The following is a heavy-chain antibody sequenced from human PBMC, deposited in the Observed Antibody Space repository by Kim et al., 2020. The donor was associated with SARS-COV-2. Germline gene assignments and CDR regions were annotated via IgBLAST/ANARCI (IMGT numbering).Heavy chain of an antibody. CDR2: IWYDGSNK. Sequence: GGSLRLSCAASGFIFSSYAMHWVRQAPGKGLEWVAVIWYDGSNKYYADSVKGRFTISRDNSKNTLYVQMNSLRAEDTAVYYCAKDQSSSWYIGLDYWGQGTLVTVSS. CDR3: AKDQSSSWYIGLDY. CDR1: GFIFSSYA. J-gene: IGHJ4*02. D-gene: IGHD6-13*01. V-gene: IGHV3-33*06.